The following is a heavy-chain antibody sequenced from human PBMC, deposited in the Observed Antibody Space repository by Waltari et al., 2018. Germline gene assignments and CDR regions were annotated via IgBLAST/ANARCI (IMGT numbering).Heavy chain of an antibody. CDR1: GYIFTGYF. J-gene: IGHJ6*02. D-gene: IGHD2-8*01. Sequence: QVQLEQSGAEVKKPGASVKVSCKASGYIFTGYFMNWVRQAPGQGLEWMGRINPNSGGTKYAQKFQGRVTMTRDTSISTAYMELISLRSDDTAVYYCARGHTNYYVYDMDVWGQGTTVTVSS. V-gene: IGHV1-2*06. CDR3: ARGHTNYYVYDMDV. CDR2: INPNSGGT.